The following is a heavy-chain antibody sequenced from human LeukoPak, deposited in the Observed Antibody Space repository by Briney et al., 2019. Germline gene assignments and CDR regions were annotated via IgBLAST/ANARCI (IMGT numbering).Heavy chain of an antibody. CDR2: ISASGNPM. Sequence: TGGSLRLSCAASGFTFSNYEMNWVRQAPGKGLEWISYISASGNPMFYADSVKGRFTISRDNAKNSLYLQMNSLRAEDTAIYYCAKDGGSGILYWGQGTLVTVSS. D-gene: IGHD3-10*01. CDR1: GFTFSNYE. CDR3: AKDGGSGILY. V-gene: IGHV3-48*03. J-gene: IGHJ4*02.